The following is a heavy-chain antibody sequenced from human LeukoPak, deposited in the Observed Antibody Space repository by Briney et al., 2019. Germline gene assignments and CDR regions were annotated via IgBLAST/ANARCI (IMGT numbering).Heavy chain of an antibody. V-gene: IGHV1-69*04. D-gene: IGHD3-10*01. CDR2: IIPILGIA. CDR3: ARDQGYYGSGSNWDYYYYGMDV. CDR1: GGTFSSYA. Sequence: SVKVSCKASGGTFSSYAISWVRQALGQGLEWMGRIIPILGIANYAQKFQGRVTITADKSTSTAYMELSSLRSEDTAVYYCARDQGYYGSGSNWDYYYYGMDVWGQGTTVTVSS. J-gene: IGHJ6*02.